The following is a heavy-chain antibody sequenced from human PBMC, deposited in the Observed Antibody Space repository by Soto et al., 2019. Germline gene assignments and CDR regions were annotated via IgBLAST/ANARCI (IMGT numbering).Heavy chain of an antibody. CDR3: TRDASRDSSARGWFDP. D-gene: IGHD6-13*01. V-gene: IGHV3-21*01. J-gene: IGHJ5*02. CDR2: ISSNSAYI. CDR1: GFTFLSFT. Sequence: LSCAASGFTFLSFTMNWFRQAPVKGLEWVSTISSNSAYIYYTDALRGRFTISRDNAKNSLHLQMNSLRAEDTAVYYCTRDASRDSSARGWFDPWGPGTLVTVSS.